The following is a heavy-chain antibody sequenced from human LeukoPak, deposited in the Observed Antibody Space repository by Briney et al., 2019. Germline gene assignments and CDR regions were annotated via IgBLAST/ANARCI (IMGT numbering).Heavy chain of an antibody. CDR2: IFHSGSP. CDR1: GYSLSNGYY. CDR3: ARRQKFVAES. J-gene: IGHJ5*02. Sequence: SGTLSLTCTVSGYSLSNGYYWGWIRQPPGRGREWIGNIFHSGSPPSNPPLKSQVNLSVATSKKRFSLILPSVTAADTALYYCARRQKFVAESWGQGALVTVSS. V-gene: IGHV4-38-2*02.